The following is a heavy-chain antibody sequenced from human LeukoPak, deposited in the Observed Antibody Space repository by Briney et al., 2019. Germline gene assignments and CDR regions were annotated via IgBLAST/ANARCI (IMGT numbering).Heavy chain of an antibody. D-gene: IGHD6-19*01. J-gene: IGHJ4*02. V-gene: IGHV3-30*02. CDR2: IWYDGSNK. CDR1: GFTFSSYG. Sequence: GGSRRLSCAASGFTFSSYGMHWVRQAPGKGLEWVAVIWYDGSNKYYADSVKGRFTISRDNSKNTLYLQMSSLRAEDTAVYYCAKDVWTIIAVAGTFDDWGQGTLVTVSS. CDR3: AKDVWTIIAVAGTFDD.